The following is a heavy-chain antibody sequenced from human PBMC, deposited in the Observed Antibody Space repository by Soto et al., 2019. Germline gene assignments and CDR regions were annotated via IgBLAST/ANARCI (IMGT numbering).Heavy chain of an antibody. CDR1: GYTLTELS. CDR2: FDPEDGET. Sequence: ASVKVSCKVSGYTLTELSMLWVRQSPGKGLEWMGGFDPEDGETIYAQKFQGRVTMTEDTSTDTAYMELSSLRSEDTAVYYCATGRGYGSGSYYNTWFDPWGQGTLVTVSS. V-gene: IGHV1-24*01. J-gene: IGHJ5*02. CDR3: ATGRGYGSGSYYNTWFDP. D-gene: IGHD3-10*01.